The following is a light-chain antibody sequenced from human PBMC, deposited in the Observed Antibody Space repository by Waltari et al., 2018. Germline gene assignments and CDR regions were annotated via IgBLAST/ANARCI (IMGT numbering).Light chain of an antibody. Sequence: ELVLTHSPGTLSLSPGERATPSCGARQSVSRWLAWYQQKPGQAPRLLIYDASTRATDISDRFSGSGSGTDFSLTISRLEPEDFAVYYCQKYGTLPATFGQGTKVEIK. CDR3: QKYGTLPAT. CDR2: DAS. V-gene: IGKV3-20*01. J-gene: IGKJ1*01. CDR1: QSVSRW.